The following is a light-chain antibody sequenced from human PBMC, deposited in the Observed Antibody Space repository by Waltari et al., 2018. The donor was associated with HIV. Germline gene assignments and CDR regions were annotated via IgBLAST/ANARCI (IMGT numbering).Light chain of an antibody. CDR3: AAWDDSLSAPV. V-gene: IGLV1-47*01. Sequence: QSVLTQPPSASGTPWQRVTISCAGSSSNIGSNYVYWYQQPPGTTPNLLIYRYNQRPSGVPDRFSVSNSCTSTSRAISGLRSEDEADYYCAAWDDSLSAPVFGGGTKLTVL. CDR2: RYN. CDR1: SSNIGSNY. J-gene: IGLJ3*02.